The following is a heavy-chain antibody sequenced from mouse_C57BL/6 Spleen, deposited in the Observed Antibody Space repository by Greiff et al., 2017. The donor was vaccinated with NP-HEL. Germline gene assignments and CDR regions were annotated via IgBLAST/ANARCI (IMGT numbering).Heavy chain of an antibody. V-gene: IGHV2-2*01. Sequence: VQGVESGPGLVQPSQRLSITCTVSGFSLTSYGVHWVRQSPGKGLEWLGVIWSGGSTDYNAAFISRLSISKDNSKSQVFFKMNSLQADDTAIYYCATYHYYAMDYWGQGTSVTVSS. CDR1: GFSLTSYG. CDR2: IWSGGST. D-gene: IGHD2-10*01. CDR3: ATYHYYAMDY. J-gene: IGHJ4*01.